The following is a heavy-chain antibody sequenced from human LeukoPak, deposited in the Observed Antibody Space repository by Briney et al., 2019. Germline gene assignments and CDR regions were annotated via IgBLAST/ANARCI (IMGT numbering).Heavy chain of an antibody. D-gene: IGHD6-19*01. V-gene: IGHV3-7*01. J-gene: IGHJ3*02. CDR2: MKLDGGDK. Sequence: GGSLRLSCAASRFAFSGYWMSWVRQAPGKGLEWVANMKLDGGDKYYVGSVKGRFTISGDNAKNSLYLHMNSLRADDTAVYYCARGSRGAFDIWGQGTMVTVSS. CDR1: RFAFSGYW. CDR3: ARGSRGAFDI.